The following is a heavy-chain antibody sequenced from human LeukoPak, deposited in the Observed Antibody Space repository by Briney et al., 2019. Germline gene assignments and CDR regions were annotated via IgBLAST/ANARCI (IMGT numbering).Heavy chain of an antibody. J-gene: IGHJ3*02. CDR1: GGSISGYY. V-gene: IGHV4-59*08. CDR2: IYYTGST. D-gene: IGHD1-26*01. Sequence: PSETLSLTCTVSGGSISGYYWSWIRQPPGKGLEWIGYIYYTGSTDYNPSLKSRVTISVDTSKNQLSLKLSSVTAADTAVYYCARGRGYGGNYLRAFDIWGQGTMVSVSS. CDR3: ARGRGYGGNYLRAFDI.